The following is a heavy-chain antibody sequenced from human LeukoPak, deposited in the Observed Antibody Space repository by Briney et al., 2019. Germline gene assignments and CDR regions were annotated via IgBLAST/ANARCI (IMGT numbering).Heavy chain of an antibody. Sequence: GSSVKVSCKASGGTFSSYAISWVRQAPGQGLEWMGWISTYNGNTNYAQKLQGRVTMTTDTSTSTAYMELRSLRSDDTAVYYCASRSGSTPYYIDYWGQGTLVTVSS. V-gene: IGHV1-18*01. CDR2: ISTYNGNT. J-gene: IGHJ4*01. CDR3: ASRSGSTPYYIDY. CDR1: GGTFSSYA. D-gene: IGHD3-3*01.